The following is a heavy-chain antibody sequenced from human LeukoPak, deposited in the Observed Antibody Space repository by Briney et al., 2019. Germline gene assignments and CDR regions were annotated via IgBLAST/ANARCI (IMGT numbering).Heavy chain of an antibody. V-gene: IGHV3-9*01. CDR2: ISWNSGSI. D-gene: IGHD1-26*01. J-gene: IGHJ3*02. Sequence: PGGSLRLSCAASGFTFDDYAMHWVRQAPGKGLEWVSGISWNSGSIGYADSVKGRFTISRDNAKNSLYLQMNSLRAEDTALYYCAKDRSGSYYDAFHIWGQGTMVTVSS. CDR1: GFTFDDYA. CDR3: AKDRSGSYYDAFHI.